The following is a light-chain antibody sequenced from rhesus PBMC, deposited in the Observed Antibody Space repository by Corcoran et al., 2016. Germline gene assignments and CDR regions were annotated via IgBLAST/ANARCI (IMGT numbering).Light chain of an antibody. CDR1: ENVNNY. J-gene: IGKJ2*01. V-gene: IGKV1-74*01. Sequence: DIQMTQSPSSLSASVGDRVTITCRASENVNNYLNWYQQKSGKAPNLLIYNASSLQSGVPSRFSGSGSGTDFTFTITSLQSEDVAIYFCQHNYGPPYSFGQGTKVEIK. CDR3: QHNYGPPYS. CDR2: NAS.